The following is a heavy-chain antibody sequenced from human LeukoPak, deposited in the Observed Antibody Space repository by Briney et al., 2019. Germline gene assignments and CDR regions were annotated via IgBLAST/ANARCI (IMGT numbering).Heavy chain of an antibody. D-gene: IGHD3-10*01. Sequence: GASVKVSCKASGYTFTSYAMNWVRQAPGQGLEWMGWINTNTGNPTYAQGFTGRFVFSLDTSVSTAYLQISSLKAEDTAVYYCARDLKLNYYGSGSYGPGYFDYWGQGTLVTVSS. CDR3: ARDLKLNYYGSGSYGPGYFDY. CDR2: INTNTGNP. J-gene: IGHJ4*02. V-gene: IGHV7-4-1*02. CDR1: GYTFTSYA.